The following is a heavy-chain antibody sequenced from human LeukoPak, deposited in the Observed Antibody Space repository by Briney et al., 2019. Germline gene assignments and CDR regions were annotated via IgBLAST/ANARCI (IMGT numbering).Heavy chain of an antibody. D-gene: IGHD5-18*01. V-gene: IGHV1-2*02. CDR2: INPNSVVT. J-gene: IGHJ5*02. CDR1: GRTFTRYY. Sequence: ASVKASCNPAGRTFTRYYMHWVLQAPGHGLEWMGWINPNSVVTNYAQTFHGRVTMTTDTSIITAYLDMSRLTSYDTAVYYCARDIAMVPCLDPWGQGTVVTVS. CDR3: ARDIAMVPCLDP.